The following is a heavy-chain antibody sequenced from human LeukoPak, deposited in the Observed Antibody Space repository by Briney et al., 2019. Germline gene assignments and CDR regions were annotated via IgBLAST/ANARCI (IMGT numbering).Heavy chain of an antibody. Sequence: GGSLRLSCAASGFTFSSFELDWVRQAPGRGLEWISYMSSRDNTRYYADSVKGRFTISRDNSKNTLYLQMNSLRAEDTAVYYCARAMDSSGYYHYAFDIWGQGTMVTVSS. J-gene: IGHJ3*02. CDR2: MSSRDNTR. V-gene: IGHV3-48*03. CDR3: ARAMDSSGYYHYAFDI. CDR1: GFTFSSFE. D-gene: IGHD3-22*01.